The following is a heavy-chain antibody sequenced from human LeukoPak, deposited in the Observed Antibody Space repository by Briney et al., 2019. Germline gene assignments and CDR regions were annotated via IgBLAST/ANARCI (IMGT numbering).Heavy chain of an antibody. CDR2: IIPIFGTA. Sequence: SVKVSFKASGGTFSSYAISWVRQAPGQGLEWMGGIIPIFGTANYAQKFQGRVTITADESTSTAYMELSSLRSEDTAVYYCARSLVLENWFDPWGQGTLVTVSS. CDR3: ARSLVLENWFDP. J-gene: IGHJ5*02. D-gene: IGHD6-13*01. CDR1: GGTFSSYA. V-gene: IGHV1-69*01.